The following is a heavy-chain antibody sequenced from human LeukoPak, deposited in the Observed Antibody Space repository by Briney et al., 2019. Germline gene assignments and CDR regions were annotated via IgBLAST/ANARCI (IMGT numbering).Heavy chain of an antibody. CDR2: ISYDGDNT. J-gene: IGHJ6*02. V-gene: IGHV3-30-3*01. Sequence: PGGSLRLSCAASGFTFSSYAMHWVRQAPGKGLAWVAVISYDGDNTYYADSVKGRFTVSRDKSKDTVYLQMNSLRAEDTAMYYCARERVKVRGVIPGHYYYGMDVWGQGTTVTVSS. CDR3: ARERVKVRGVIPGHYYYGMDV. D-gene: IGHD3-10*01. CDR1: GFTFSSYA.